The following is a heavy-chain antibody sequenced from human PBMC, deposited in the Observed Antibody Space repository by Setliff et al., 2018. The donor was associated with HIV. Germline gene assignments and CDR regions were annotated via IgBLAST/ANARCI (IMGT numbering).Heavy chain of an antibody. CDR2: IYSSGKT. CDR1: NVSIDSYY. Sequence: SETLSLTCTVSNVSIDSYYWSWIRQPPGRALEWVGRIYSSGKTNYNPSLKSRLKMSIDTSKNQFSLMLNSVTAADTAVYYCARSKTFYDFWGGYYTHGAFKIWGLGTMVTVSS. V-gene: IGHV4-4*07. CDR3: ARSKTFYDFWGGYYTHGAFKI. D-gene: IGHD3-3*01. J-gene: IGHJ3*02.